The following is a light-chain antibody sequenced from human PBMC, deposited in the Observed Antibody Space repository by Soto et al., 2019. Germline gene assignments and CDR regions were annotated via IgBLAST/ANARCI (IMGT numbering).Light chain of an antibody. CDR3: QQYNNWPQT. CDR2: GAS. CDR1: QSVDSN. J-gene: IGKJ1*01. V-gene: IGKV3-15*01. Sequence: EILMTQSPATLSVSPGERATLSCRASQSVDSNLAWYQQKPGQAPRLLIYGASTRATGIPARFSGSGSGTELTLIISSLQSEDFAVYYCQQYNNWPQTFGQGTKVDIK.